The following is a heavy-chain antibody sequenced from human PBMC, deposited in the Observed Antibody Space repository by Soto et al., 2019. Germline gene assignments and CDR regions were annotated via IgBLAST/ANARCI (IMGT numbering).Heavy chain of an antibody. CDR1: GGSISSYY. D-gene: IGHD2-15*01. V-gene: IGHV4-59*01. CDR2: IYYSGST. J-gene: IGHJ5*02. CDR3: ARVVNGSGCSCYSVNWFYP. Sequence: NPSETLSLTCTVSGGSISSYYWSWIRQPPGKGLEWIGYIYYSGSTNYNPSLKSRVTISVDTSKNQFSLKLSSVTAADTAVYYCARVVNGSGCSCYSVNWFYPWGKGTLVTVSS.